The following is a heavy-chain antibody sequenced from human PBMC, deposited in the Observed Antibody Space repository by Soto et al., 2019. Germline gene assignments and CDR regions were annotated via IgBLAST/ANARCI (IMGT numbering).Heavy chain of an antibody. CDR2: ISSSGSTI. V-gene: IGHV3-48*03. J-gene: IGHJ6*02. CDR1: GFTFSSYE. CDR3: ASEILYGMDV. Sequence: EVQLVESGGGLVQPGGSLRLSCAASGFTFSSYEMNWVRQAPGKGLEWVSYISSSGSTIYYADSVKGRFTISRDNAKNSLYLQMNSLRAEDTAVYYCASEILYGMDVWGQGTTVTVSS.